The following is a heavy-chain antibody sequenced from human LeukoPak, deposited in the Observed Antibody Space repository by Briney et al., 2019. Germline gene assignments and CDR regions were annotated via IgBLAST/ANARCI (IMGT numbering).Heavy chain of an antibody. CDR3: AKQLKWFGELYFDY. J-gene: IGHJ4*02. CDR1: GFTFSSYA. D-gene: IGHD3-10*01. Sequence: PGGSLRLSCAASGFTFSSYAMHWVRQAPGKGLEWVANIKQDGSEKYYVDSVKGRFTISRDNAKNSLYLQMNSLRAEDTAVYYCAKQLKWFGELYFDYWGQGTLVTVSS. V-gene: IGHV3-7*01. CDR2: IKQDGSEK.